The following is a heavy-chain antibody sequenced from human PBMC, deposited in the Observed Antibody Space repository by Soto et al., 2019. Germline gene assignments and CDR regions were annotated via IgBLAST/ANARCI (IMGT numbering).Heavy chain of an antibody. CDR2: IIPIFGTA. V-gene: IGHV1-69*12. CDR3: ARIGYYDSNNYYYHYGMDV. J-gene: IGHJ6*02. Sequence: QVQLVQSGAEVKKPGSSVKVSCKASGGTFSSYAISWVRQAPGQGLEWMGGIIPIFGTANYAQKFQGRVTIAADESTSTAYMELSSLRSEDTAVYYCARIGYYDSNNYYYHYGMDVWGQGTTVTVSS. D-gene: IGHD3-22*01. CDR1: GGTFSSYA.